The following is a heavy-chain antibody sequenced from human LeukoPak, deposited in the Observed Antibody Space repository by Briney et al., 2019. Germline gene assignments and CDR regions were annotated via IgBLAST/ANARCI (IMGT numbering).Heavy chain of an antibody. CDR1: GYSFTTYW. CDR2: IYPGNSDT. CDR3: ARHLATRHVDT. V-gene: IGHV5-51*01. J-gene: IGHJ5*02. Sequence: GGSLKISCKGSGYSFTTYWIGWVRQMPGKGLEWMGIIYPGNSDTRYSPSFQGQVTISADKSISTAYLQWSSLKASDTAMYYCARHLATRHVDTWGQGTLVTVSS. D-gene: IGHD5-24*01.